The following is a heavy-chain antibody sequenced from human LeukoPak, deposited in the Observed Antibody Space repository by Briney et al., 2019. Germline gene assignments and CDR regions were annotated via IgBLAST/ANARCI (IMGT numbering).Heavy chain of an antibody. CDR2: IHTSGST. Sequence: PSQTLSLTCTVSGGSISSGSYYWSWIRQPAGKGLEWIGRIHTSGSTDYNPSLKSRVTISVDTSKNQFSLKLSSVTAADTAVYYCASYGSGSYAFDIWGQGTMVTVSS. D-gene: IGHD3-10*01. CDR1: GGSISSGSYY. J-gene: IGHJ3*02. CDR3: ASYGSGSYAFDI. V-gene: IGHV4-61*02.